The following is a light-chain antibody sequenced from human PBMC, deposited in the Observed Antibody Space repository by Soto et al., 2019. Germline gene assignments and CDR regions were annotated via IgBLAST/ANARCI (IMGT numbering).Light chain of an antibody. CDR1: SGHSGYT. Sequence: QLVLTQSSSPSASLRSSVKLTCTLSSGHSGYTIAWHQQQPGKAPRYLMKLEGSGNYNKGSGLPDRFSGSSSGADRFLTISDLQSEDEADYYCETWDTNTWVFGGGTKCPS. CDR2: LEGSGNY. CDR3: ETWDTNTWV. V-gene: IGLV4-60*03. J-gene: IGLJ3*02.